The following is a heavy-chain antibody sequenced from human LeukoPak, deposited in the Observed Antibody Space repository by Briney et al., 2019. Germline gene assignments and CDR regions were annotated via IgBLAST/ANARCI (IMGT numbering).Heavy chain of an antibody. CDR2: VYHSGAT. Sequence: PSETLSLTCTVSGGSISSHYWGWIRQPPGKGLEWIGYVYHSGATNYNPSLKSRVTISIDTSKNQFSLKLSPVTAADTAVYYCARGTSLDFYMDVWGKGTTVTVSS. J-gene: IGHJ6*03. CDR3: ARGTSLDFYMDV. D-gene: IGHD3-3*02. CDR1: GGSISSHY. V-gene: IGHV4-59*11.